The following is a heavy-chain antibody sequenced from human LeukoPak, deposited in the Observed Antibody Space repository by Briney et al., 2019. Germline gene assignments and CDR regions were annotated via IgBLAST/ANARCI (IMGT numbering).Heavy chain of an antibody. J-gene: IGHJ6*02. V-gene: IGHV4-59*13. CDR3: ARATPPQYSSGWQYYYYGMDV. CDR2: IYYSGNT. CDR1: DGSFSAYY. Sequence: SETLSLTCTVSDGSFSAYYWSWLRQAPGKGLEWLGFIYYSGNTNYNPSLKSRVTISVDTSKNQFSLKLSSVTAADTAVYYCARATPPQYSSGWQYYYYGMDVWGQGTTVTVSS. D-gene: IGHD6-19*01.